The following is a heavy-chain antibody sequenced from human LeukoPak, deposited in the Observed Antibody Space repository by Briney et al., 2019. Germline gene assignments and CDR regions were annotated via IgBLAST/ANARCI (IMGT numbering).Heavy chain of an antibody. Sequence: GASVKVSCKASGFTFTDHYIHWVRLAPGQGLEWMGYINPHSGVTNYAQKFQGRVTMTRDTSISTAYMELSRLRSDDTAVYYCARDRTKVVTGLLVWGQGTLVTVSS. D-gene: IGHD2-21*02. V-gene: IGHV1-2*02. J-gene: IGHJ4*02. CDR1: GFTFTDHY. CDR2: INPHSGVT. CDR3: ARDRTKVVTGLLV.